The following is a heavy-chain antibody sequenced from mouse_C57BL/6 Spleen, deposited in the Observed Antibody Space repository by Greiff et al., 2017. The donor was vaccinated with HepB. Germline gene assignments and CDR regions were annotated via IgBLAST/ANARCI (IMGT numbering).Heavy chain of an antibody. CDR2: IHPNSGST. V-gene: IGHV1-64*01. CDR1: GYTFTSYW. D-gene: IGHD1-1*01. CDR3: ARPYYGSPGGD. Sequence: QVQLQQPGAELVKPGASVKLSCKASGYTFTSYWMHWVKQRPGQGLEWIGMIHPNSGSTYYNEKFKSKATLTVDKSSSTAYMQLSSLTSQDSAVYYCARPYYGSPGGDWGKGTRGNGSA. J-gene: IGHJ3*01.